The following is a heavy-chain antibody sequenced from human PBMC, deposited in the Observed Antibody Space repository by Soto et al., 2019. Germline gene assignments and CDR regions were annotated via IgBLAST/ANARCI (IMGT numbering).Heavy chain of an antibody. CDR2: IYYSGST. Sequence: PSETLSLTCSVSGGSISSYYWSWIRQPPGKGLEWIGYIYYSGSTNYNPSLKSRVTISVDTSKNQFSLKLSSVTAADTAVYYCARTSRLPRGYDKYYFDYWGQGTLVTVSS. J-gene: IGHJ4*02. CDR1: GGSISSYY. D-gene: IGHD5-12*01. CDR3: ARTSRLPRGYDKYYFDY. V-gene: IGHV4-59*01.